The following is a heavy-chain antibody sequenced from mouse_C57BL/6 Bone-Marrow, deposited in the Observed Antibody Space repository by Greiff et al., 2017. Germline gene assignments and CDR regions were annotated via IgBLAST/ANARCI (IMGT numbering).Heavy chain of an antibody. J-gene: IGHJ4*01. CDR3: TRGTTVDAMDY. D-gene: IGHD1-1*01. Sequence: EVKLVESGEGLVKPGGSLKLSCAASGFTFSSYAMSWVRQTPEKRLEWVAYISSGGDYIYYADTVKGRFTISRDNARNTLYLQMSSLKSEDTAMYYGTRGTTVDAMDYWGQGTSVTVSS. CDR2: ISSGGDYI. CDR1: GFTFSSYA. V-gene: IGHV5-9-1*02.